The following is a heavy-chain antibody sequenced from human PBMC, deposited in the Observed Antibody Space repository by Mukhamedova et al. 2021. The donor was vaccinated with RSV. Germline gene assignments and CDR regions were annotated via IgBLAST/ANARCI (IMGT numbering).Heavy chain of an antibody. CDR3: ARGAGSRSYYYYYGMDV. Sequence: GSEKYYVDSVKGRFTISRDNAKNSLNLQMNSLRAEDTAVYYCARGAGSRSYYYYYGMDVWGQGTTVTVS. J-gene: IGHJ6*02. V-gene: IGHV3-7*01. CDR2: GSEK.